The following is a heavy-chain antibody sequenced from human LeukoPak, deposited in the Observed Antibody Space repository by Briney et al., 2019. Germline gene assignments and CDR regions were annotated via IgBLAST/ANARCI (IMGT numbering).Heavy chain of an antibody. Sequence: SETLSLTCTVSGGSISNYYWTWIRQPPGKGLEWIGYIYNSGSTNYNPSLKSRVTISVDTSKNEYSLRLRSVTAADTAIYYCASEGLAVADNFYYWGQGILVAVSS. D-gene: IGHD6-19*01. CDR2: IYNSGST. CDR1: GGSISNYY. J-gene: IGHJ4*02. V-gene: IGHV4-59*08. CDR3: ASEGLAVADNFYY.